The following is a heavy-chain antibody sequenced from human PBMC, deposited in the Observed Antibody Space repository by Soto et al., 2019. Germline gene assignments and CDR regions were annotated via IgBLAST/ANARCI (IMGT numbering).Heavy chain of an antibody. CDR1: GFSLRDNW. V-gene: IGHV3-11*06. D-gene: IGHD3-10*01. CDR3: ASSSGRRQVGVYKYGLDV. J-gene: IGHJ6*02. Sequence: QVHLIEPGGGLVKPGGSLRLSCIASGFSLRDNWMTWIRQAPGKGLEWVSYISASGDYTFYADSLKGRFTISRATARNSLGLQINSLTVEGRAVYYCASSSGRRQVGVYKYGLDVWGLWTKVIVSS. CDR2: ISASGDYT.